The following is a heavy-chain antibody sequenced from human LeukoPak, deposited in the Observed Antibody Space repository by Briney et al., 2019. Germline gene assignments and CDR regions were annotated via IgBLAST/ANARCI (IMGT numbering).Heavy chain of an antibody. D-gene: IGHD3-9*01. Sequence: GESLRLSCAASGFTFSGYAMSWVRQAPGKGLEWVSAITGSGGSTYYGDPVKGRFTISRDNSKNTLFLQMNSLRAEDTAVYYCAKGRRDILTGYYEGAPHWGQGTLVTVSS. CDR1: GFTFSGYA. CDR3: AKGRRDILTGYYEGAPH. J-gene: IGHJ4*02. CDR2: ITGSGGST. V-gene: IGHV3-23*01.